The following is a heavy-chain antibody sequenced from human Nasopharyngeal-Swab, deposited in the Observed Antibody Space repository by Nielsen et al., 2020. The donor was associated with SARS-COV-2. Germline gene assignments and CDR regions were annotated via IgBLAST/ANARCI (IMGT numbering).Heavy chain of an antibody. V-gene: IGHV1-18*01. Sequence: ASVKVSCKASGYTFTSYGISWVRQAPGQGLEWMGWISAYNGNTNYAQKLQGRVTMTTDTSTSTAYMELRSLRSDDTAVYYCARAVFPTRKVAAAGTLGDYWGQGTLVTVSS. CDR1: GYTFTSYG. J-gene: IGHJ4*02. CDR2: ISAYNGNT. D-gene: IGHD6-13*01. CDR3: ARAVFPTRKVAAAGTLGDY.